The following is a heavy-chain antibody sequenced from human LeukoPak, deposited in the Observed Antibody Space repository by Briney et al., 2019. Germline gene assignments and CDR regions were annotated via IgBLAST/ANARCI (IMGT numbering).Heavy chain of an antibody. V-gene: IGHV3-21*01. CDR3: ARVFPRLGIALDAFDI. J-gene: IGHJ3*02. D-gene: IGHD3-16*01. CDR2: ISTSSSYI. CDR1: GFTFSSYS. Sequence: GGSLRLSCAASGFTFSSYSMNWVRQAPGKGLEWVSSISTSSSYIYYADSVKGRFTISRDNAKNSLYLQMNSLRAEDTAVYYCARVFPRLGIALDAFDIWGQGTMVTVSS.